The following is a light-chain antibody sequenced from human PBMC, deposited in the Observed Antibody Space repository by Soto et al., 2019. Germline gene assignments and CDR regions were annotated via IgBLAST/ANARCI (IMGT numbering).Light chain of an antibody. CDR3: QRRSNWSTT. CDR2: GAS. CDR1: QSVSSSY. V-gene: IGKV3D-20*02. Sequence: PGERVTLSCMASQSVSSSYLTWYQQKPGQAPRLLIYGASTRATGIPARFSGSGSGTDFTLTISSLEPEDFAVYYCQRRSNWSTTFGQGTKVDIK. J-gene: IGKJ1*01.